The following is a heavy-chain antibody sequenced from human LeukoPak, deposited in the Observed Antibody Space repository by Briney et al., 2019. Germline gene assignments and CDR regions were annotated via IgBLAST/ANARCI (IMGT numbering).Heavy chain of an antibody. CDR2: INAGNGNT. CDR3: ARDTPDDSFDY. D-gene: IGHD3-16*01. J-gene: IGHJ4*02. CDR1: GYTFSNYA. Sequence: EASVKVSCKASGYTFSNYAMHWVRQAPGQRLEWMGWINAGNGNTKYSQKFQGRVTITRDTSASTAYMELSSLRSEDTAVYYCARDTPDDSFDYWGQGTLVTVPS. V-gene: IGHV1-3*01.